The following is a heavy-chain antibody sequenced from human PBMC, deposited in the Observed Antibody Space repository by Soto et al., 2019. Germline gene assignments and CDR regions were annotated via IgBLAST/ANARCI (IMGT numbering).Heavy chain of an antibody. V-gene: IGHV1-8*01. CDR3: ARLGSRVVVVPAAISGYFDY. CDR2: MNPNSGNT. D-gene: IGHD2-2*01. CDR1: GYTFTSYD. Sequence: QVQLVQSGAEVKKPGASVKVSCKASGYTFTSYDINWVRQATGQGLEWMGWMNPNSGNTGYAQKFQGRVTMTRNTSISTAYMEMSSLRSEDTAVYYCARLGSRVVVVPAAISGYFDYWGQGTLVTVSS. J-gene: IGHJ4*02.